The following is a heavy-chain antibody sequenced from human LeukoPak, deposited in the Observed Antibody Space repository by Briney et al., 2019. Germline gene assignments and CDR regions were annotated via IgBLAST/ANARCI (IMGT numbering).Heavy chain of an antibody. V-gene: IGHV4-4*02. Sequence: PSGTLSLTCAVSGGSISSSNWWSWVRQPPGKGLEWIGEIYHSGSTNYNPSLKSRVTISVDTSKNQFSLKLSSVTAADTAVYYCARESDHDHYYYMDVWGKGTTVTVSS. CDR3: ARESDHDHYYYMDV. CDR2: IYHSGST. D-gene: IGHD1-14*01. CDR1: GGSISSSNW. J-gene: IGHJ6*03.